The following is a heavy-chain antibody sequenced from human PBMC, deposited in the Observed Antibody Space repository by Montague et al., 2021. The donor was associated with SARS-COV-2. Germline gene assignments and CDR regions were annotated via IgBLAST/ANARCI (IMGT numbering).Heavy chain of an antibody. D-gene: IGHD3-22*01. Sequence: SETLSLTCAVYGGSFSDYYWSWIRQPPGKGLEWIGEINHSGSTNYNPSLRSRVTISVDTSKNQFSLKLSAVTAADTAVYYCARGAPTISMTLVVMAGAGWYLDLWGRGTPVTVSS. CDR2: INHSGST. V-gene: IGHV4-34*01. J-gene: IGHJ2*01. CDR1: GGSFSDYY. CDR3: ARGAPTISMTLVVMAGAGWYLDL.